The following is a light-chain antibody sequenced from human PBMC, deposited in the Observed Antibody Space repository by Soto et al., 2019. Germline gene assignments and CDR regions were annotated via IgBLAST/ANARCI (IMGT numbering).Light chain of an antibody. Sequence: QSVLTQPPSASGSPGQSVTISCTGTSSDVGAYDYVSWYQQHPGKAPKLMIYEINKRPSGVPDRFSGSKSGNTASLTVSGLQADVEANYYCSSFQGTNSFVFGTGPKVTVL. CDR2: EIN. CDR3: SSFQGTNSFV. CDR1: SSDVGAYDY. J-gene: IGLJ1*01. V-gene: IGLV2-8*01.